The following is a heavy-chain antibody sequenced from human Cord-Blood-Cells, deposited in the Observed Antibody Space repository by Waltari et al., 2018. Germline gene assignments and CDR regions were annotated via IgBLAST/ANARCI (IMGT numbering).Heavy chain of an antibody. CDR1: GYTRTAFS. CDR2: FDPEDGET. CDR3: ATRAPTGDPKNPFDY. V-gene: IGHV1-24*01. J-gene: IGHJ4*02. D-gene: IGHD7-27*01. Sequence: QVQLVQSGAEVKKPAASVKVSCKVSGYTRTAFSMHWVRQAPGKGLEWMGGFDPEDGETIYAQKFQGRVTMTEDTSTDTAYMELSSLRSEDTAVYYCATRAPTGDPKNPFDYWGQGTLVTVSS.